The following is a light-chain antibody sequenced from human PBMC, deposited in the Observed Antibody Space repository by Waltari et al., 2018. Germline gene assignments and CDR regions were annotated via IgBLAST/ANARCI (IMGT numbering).Light chain of an antibody. J-gene: IGLJ3*02. CDR3: CSYAGAGTGV. V-gene: IGLV2-23*02. Sequence: QSALTQPASVSGSPGQSINISCTGTSGYVGRYNLVSWYQQHPGKAPKLMIYEVGKRPSGISNRFSGSKSGNTASLTISGLQAEDEADYYCCSYAGAGTGVFGGGTKVTVL. CDR1: SGYVGRYNL. CDR2: EVG.